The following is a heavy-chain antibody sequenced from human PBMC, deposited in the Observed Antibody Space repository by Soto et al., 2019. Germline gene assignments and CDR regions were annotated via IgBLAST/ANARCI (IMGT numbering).Heavy chain of an antibody. CDR1: GFTFSSYA. J-gene: IGHJ3*01. CDR2: ISGSGGST. CDR3: VREVGDWSSYGSFDF. Sequence: EVQLLESGGGLVQPGGSLRLSCAASGFTFSSYAMSWVRQAPGKGLEWVSAISGSGGSTYYADSVKGRFTISRDNSKNTLYLQMNSLRAEDTAVYYCVREVGDWSSYGSFDFWGRGTMVTVSS. D-gene: IGHD2-21*02. V-gene: IGHV3-23*01.